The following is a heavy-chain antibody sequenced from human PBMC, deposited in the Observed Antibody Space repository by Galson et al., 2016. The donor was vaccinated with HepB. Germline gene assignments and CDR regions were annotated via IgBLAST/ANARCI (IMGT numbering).Heavy chain of an antibody. CDR1: GGSINSYY. D-gene: IGHD3-22*01. J-gene: IGHJ3*02. CDR2: VYYSGST. CDR3: ARDREITMRAFDI. Sequence: SETLSLTCSVSGGSINSYYWSWIRQPPGKGLEWIGYVYYSGSTNYNPSFKTRVNISVDTSKSQFYLKLNSVTAADTAIYYCARDREITMRAFDIWDQGTMVTVSS. V-gene: IGHV4-4*08.